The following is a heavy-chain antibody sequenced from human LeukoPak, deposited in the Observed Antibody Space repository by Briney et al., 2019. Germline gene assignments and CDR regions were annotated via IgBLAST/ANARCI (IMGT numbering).Heavy chain of an antibody. CDR2: ISGSGGST. D-gene: IGHD4-17*01. V-gene: IGHV3-23*01. CDR3: TTTDDYGDYDIDY. J-gene: IGHJ4*02. CDR1: GFTFSSYA. Sequence: GGSLRLSCAASGFTFSSYAMSWVRQAPGKGLEWVSAISGSGGSTYYADSVKGRFTISRDNSKNTLYLQMNSLRAEDTAVYYCTTTDDYGDYDIDYWGQGTLVTVSS.